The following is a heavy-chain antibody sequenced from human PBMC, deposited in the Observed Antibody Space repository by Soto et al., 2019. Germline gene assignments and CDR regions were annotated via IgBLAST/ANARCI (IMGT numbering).Heavy chain of an antibody. J-gene: IGHJ5*02. CDR2: IYYSGST. CDR3: ARTWYSSSWYVDWFDT. D-gene: IGHD6-13*01. V-gene: IGHV4-59*01. Sequence: SETLSLTCTVSGGSISSYYWSWIRQPPGKGLEWIGYIYYSGSTNYNPSLKSRVTISVDTSKNQFSLKLSSVTAADTAVYYCARTWYSSSWYVDWFDTWGQGTLVTVSS. CDR1: GGSISSYY.